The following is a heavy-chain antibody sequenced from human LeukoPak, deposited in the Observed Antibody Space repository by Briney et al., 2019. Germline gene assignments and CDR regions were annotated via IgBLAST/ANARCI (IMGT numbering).Heavy chain of an antibody. CDR2: IWYDGSNK. CDR1: GFTFSNYR. D-gene: IGHD4-23*01. Sequence: GGSLRLSCAASGFTFSNYRMNWVRQAPGKGLEWVAFIWYDGSNKYYADSVKGRFTISRDNSKNTVYLQMNSLRAEDTAVYYCAKVLAVTSYGAKSIFDHWGQGTLVTVSS. CDR3: AKVLAVTSYGAKSIFDH. J-gene: IGHJ4*02. V-gene: IGHV3-30*02.